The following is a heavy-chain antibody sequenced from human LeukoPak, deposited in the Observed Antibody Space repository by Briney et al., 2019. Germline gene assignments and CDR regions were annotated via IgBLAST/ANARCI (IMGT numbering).Heavy chain of an antibody. CDR1: GYTFTGYY. CDR3: ARRQIDCSTTNCYVDY. CDR2: MSPNSGGT. J-gene: IGHJ4*02. V-gene: IGHV1-2*02. D-gene: IGHD2-2*01. Sequence: GASVKVSCRASGYTFTGYYISWVRQAPGQGLEWMGWMSPNSGGTSLAQNFQGRVTMTRDTSISTAYMELSSLRSDDTAVYYCARRQIDCSTTNCYVDYWGQGTLVTVSS.